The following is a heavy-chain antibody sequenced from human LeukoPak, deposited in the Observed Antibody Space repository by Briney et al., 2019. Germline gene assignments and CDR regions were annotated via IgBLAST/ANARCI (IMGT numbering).Heavy chain of an antibody. D-gene: IGHD3-16*01. CDR2: INHSGST. V-gene: IGHV4-34*01. CDR1: GGSFSGYY. Sequence: SETLSLTCAVYGGSFSGYYWSWIRQPPGKGLEWIGEINHSGSTNYNPSLKSRVTISVDTSKNQFSLKLSSVTAADTAVYYCATEDYGSAFDIWGQGTMVTVSS. CDR3: ATEDYGSAFDI. J-gene: IGHJ3*02.